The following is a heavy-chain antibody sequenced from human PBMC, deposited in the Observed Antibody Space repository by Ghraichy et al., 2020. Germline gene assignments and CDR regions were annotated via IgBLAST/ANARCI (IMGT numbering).Heavy chain of an antibody. J-gene: IGHJ4*02. CDR3: ARNIDY. CDR2: IYTSGST. V-gene: IGHV4-4*09. CDR1: GGSISSYY. Sequence: GSLSLTCTVSGGSISSYYWSWIRQPPGKGLEWIGYIYTSGSTNYNPSLKSRVTISVDTSKNQFSLKLSSVTAADTAVYYCARNIDYWGQGTLVTVSS.